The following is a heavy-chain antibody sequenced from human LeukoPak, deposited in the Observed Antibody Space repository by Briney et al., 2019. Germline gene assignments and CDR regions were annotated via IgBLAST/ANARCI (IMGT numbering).Heavy chain of an antibody. V-gene: IGHV1-2*02. CDR1: GYTFTIYG. CDR3: ARVDYSSGLSY. CDR2: INPNRGGT. D-gene: IGHD3-22*01. Sequence: GASVTVSYKASGYTFTIYGISWVRQAPGQGGEGMGWINPNRGGTNYAQKFQGSVTMTRDTSISTAYMELSRLRSDDTAVYYCARVDYSSGLSYWGQGTLVTVSS. J-gene: IGHJ4*02.